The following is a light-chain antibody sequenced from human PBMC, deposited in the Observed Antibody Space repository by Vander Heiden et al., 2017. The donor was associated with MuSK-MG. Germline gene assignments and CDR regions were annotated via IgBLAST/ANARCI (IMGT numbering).Light chain of an antibody. CDR3: QAWDSSTVV. V-gene: IGLV3-1*01. CDR1: KLGDKY. J-gene: IGLJ2*01. Sequence: SYELTQPPSLSVSPGQTASITCPGDKLGDKYACWYQQKPGQSPVLVIYQDSKRPSGIPERFSGSSSGNTATLTISGTQAMDEADYYCQAWDSSTVVFGGGTKLTVL. CDR2: QDS.